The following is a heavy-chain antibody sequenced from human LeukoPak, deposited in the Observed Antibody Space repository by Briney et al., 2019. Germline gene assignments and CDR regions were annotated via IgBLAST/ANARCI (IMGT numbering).Heavy chain of an antibody. D-gene: IGHD3-22*01. Sequence: GRSLRLPCAASGFTFNSYAMSWVRQAPGKGLEWVSAISGGGGSTYHADSVKGRFTISRDNSKNTLYLQMNSLRAEDTAVYYCAKDRGYYYDSSGYYYFDYWGQGTLVTVSS. CDR3: AKDRGYYYDSSGYYYFDY. J-gene: IGHJ4*02. CDR1: GFTFNSYA. CDR2: ISGGGGST. V-gene: IGHV3-23*01.